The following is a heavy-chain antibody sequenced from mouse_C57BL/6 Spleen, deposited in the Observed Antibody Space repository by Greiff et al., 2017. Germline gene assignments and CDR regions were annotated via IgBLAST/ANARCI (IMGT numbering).Heavy chain of an antibody. J-gene: IGHJ2*01. CDR1: GYAFTNYL. Sequence: VQLQQSGAELVRPGTSVKVSCKASGYAFTNYLIEWVKQRPGQGLEWIGVINPGSGGTNYNEKFKGKATLTADKSSSTAYMQLSSLTSEDSAVYFCARSRDYYGSSFPFDYWGQGTTLTVSS. V-gene: IGHV1-54*01. CDR3: ARSRDYYGSSFPFDY. D-gene: IGHD1-1*01. CDR2: INPGSGGT.